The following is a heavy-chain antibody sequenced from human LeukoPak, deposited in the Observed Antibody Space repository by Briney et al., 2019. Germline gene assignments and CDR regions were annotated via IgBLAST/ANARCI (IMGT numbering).Heavy chain of an antibody. V-gene: IGHV3-15*01. CDR1: GFTFSNAW. CDR3: TTDWYGSGSYHKTDY. CDR2: IKSKTDGGTT. J-gene: IGHJ4*02. Sequence: GGSLRLSCAASGFTFSNAWMSWVRQAPGKGLEWVGRIKSKTDGGTTDYAAPVKGRFTISRDDSKNTLYLQMNSLKTEDTAVYYCTTDWYGSGSYHKTDYWGQGTLVTVSS. D-gene: IGHD3-10*01.